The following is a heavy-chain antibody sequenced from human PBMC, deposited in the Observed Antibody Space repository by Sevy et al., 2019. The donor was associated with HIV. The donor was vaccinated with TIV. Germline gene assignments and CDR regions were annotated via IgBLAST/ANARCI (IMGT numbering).Heavy chain of an antibody. V-gene: IGHV3-23*01. CDR3: AREGCTRPHDY. CDR2: LSFGCGKI. CDR1: GFNFNIYS. Sequence: GGSLRLSCAASGFNFNIYSMSWVRQAQGKGLEWVSTLSFGCGKINYAHSVKGRFIISRDDSKNALYLQMNSLRAEDTAVYFCAREGCTRPHDYWGQGTLVTVSS. J-gene: IGHJ4*02. D-gene: IGHD2-8*01.